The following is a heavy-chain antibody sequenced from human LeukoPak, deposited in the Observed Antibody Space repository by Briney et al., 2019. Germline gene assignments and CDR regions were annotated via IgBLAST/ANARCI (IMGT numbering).Heavy chain of an antibody. V-gene: IGHV3-23*01. Sequence: GGSLRLSCAASGFTFSSYGMSWVRQAPGKGLEWVSGISGSGGSTNYVDSVKGRFTISRDNAKNSLYLQMNSLRAEDTAVYYCARSQVSTYSSSGGYWGQGTLVTVSS. D-gene: IGHD6-13*01. CDR1: GFTFSSYG. CDR3: ARSQVSTYSSSGGY. CDR2: ISGSGGST. J-gene: IGHJ4*02.